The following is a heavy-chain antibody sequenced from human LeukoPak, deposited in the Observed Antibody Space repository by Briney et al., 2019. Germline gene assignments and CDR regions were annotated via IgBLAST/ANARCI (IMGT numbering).Heavy chain of an antibody. J-gene: IGHJ4*02. CDR2: ISGSGGST. CDR1: GFTVSSYA. V-gene: IGHV3-23*01. Sequence: SGGSLRLSCAASGFTVSSYAMSWVRQAPGKGLEWVSAISGSGGSTYYADSVKGRFTISRDNSKNTLYLQMNSLRAGDTAVYYCAKDLYYGSGSCFDYWGQGTLVTVSS. D-gene: IGHD3-10*01. CDR3: AKDLYYGSGSCFDY.